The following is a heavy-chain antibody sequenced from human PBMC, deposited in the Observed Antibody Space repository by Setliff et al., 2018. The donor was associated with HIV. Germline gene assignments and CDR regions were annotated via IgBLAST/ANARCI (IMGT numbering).Heavy chain of an antibody. J-gene: IGHJ4*02. CDR3: AKDPRAAVATICDY. CDR2: ISGSGGST. D-gene: IGHD5-12*01. V-gene: IGHV3-23*01. CDR1: GFTFSSYA. Sequence: AASGFTFSSYAMSWVRQAPGKGLEWVSAISGSGGSTYYADSVKGRFTISRDNSKNTLYLQMNSLRAEDTAVYYCAKDPRAAVATICDYWGQGTLVTVSS.